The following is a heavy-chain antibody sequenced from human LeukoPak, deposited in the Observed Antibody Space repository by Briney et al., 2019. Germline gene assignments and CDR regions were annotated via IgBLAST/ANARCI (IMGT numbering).Heavy chain of an antibody. CDR3: ARAVVPAAIHVPNWFDP. J-gene: IGHJ5*02. V-gene: IGHV4-31*03. CDR1: GGSISSGGYY. Sequence: SQTLSLTCTVSGGSISSGGYYWSWIRQHPGKGLEWIGYIYYSGSTYYNPSLKSRVTISVDMSKNQFSLKLSSVTAADTAVYYCARAVVPAAIHVPNWFDPWGQGTLVTVSS. D-gene: IGHD2-2*02. CDR2: IYYSGST.